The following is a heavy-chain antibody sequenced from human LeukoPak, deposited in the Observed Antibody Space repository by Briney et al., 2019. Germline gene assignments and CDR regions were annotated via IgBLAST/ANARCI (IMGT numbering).Heavy chain of an antibody. CDR2: ITWNGGYT. Sequence: GGSLRLSCAASGFNFEDFGMHWVRQAPGKGLEWVSYITWNGGYTYYADSVKGRFAISRDNGKRSLYLQMDSLRPEDTALYYCVKDRPFPYGMDVWGHGTTVTVSS. CDR1: GFNFEDFG. J-gene: IGHJ6*02. D-gene: IGHD2-21*01. V-gene: IGHV3-43D*03. CDR3: VKDRPFPYGMDV.